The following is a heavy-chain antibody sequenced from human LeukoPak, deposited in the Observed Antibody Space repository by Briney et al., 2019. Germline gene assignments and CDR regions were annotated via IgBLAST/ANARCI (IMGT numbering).Heavy chain of an antibody. CDR3: ARAPRFQYYYDSSGKGAFDI. V-gene: IGHV1-2*02. CDR1: GYTFTGYY. CDR2: INPNSGGT. D-gene: IGHD3-22*01. J-gene: IGHJ3*02. Sequence: ASVKVSCKASGYTFTGYYMHWVRQAPGQGLEWMGWINPNSGGTNYAQKFQGRVTMTRDTSISTAYMELSRLRSDDTAVYYCARAPRFQYYYDSSGKGAFDIWGQGTMVTVSS.